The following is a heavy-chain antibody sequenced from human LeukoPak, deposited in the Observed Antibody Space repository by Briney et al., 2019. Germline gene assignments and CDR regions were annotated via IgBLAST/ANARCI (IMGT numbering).Heavy chain of an antibody. V-gene: IGHV4-59*01. CDR2: IYYSGST. Sequence: SETLSLTCTVSGGSMRRYHWSWIQQPPREELEWIGYIYYSGSTNYNASLKSRVTMSVDTSKNQFSLKLSSVTAADTAVYYCARGQLGSGMDDPWGQGTLVIVSS. CDR1: GGSMRRYH. CDR3: ARGQLGSGMDDP. J-gene: IGHJ5*02. D-gene: IGHD3-10*01.